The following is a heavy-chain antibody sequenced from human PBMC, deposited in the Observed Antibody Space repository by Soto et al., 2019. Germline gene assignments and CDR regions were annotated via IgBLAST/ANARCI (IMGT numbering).Heavy chain of an antibody. CDR3: TRAGAMGPRDFDY. CDR1: GFTFGDYA. V-gene: IGHV3-49*04. D-gene: IGHD5-18*01. Sequence: GGSLRLSCTASGFTFGDYAMSWVRQAPGKGLEWVGFIRSKAYGGTTEYAASVKGRFTISRDDSKSIAYLQMNSLKTEDTAVYYCTRAGAMGPRDFDYWGQGTLVTVS. J-gene: IGHJ4*02. CDR2: IRSKAYGGTT.